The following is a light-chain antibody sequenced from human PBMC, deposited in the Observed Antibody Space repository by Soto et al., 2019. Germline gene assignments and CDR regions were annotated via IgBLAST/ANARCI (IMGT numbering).Light chain of an antibody. CDR3: SSYRSSSTLYV. CDR2: EVS. V-gene: IGLV2-14*01. Sequence: QSVLPQPPSVSGPPVQSTTSSCTGTSSAVGGDNYVSWYKHLPGKAPRPMIYEVSNRPSGVSNRFSGSKSGNLASLTISALQAEDEADYYCSSYRSSSTLYVFGTGTTVTVL. J-gene: IGLJ1*01. CDR1: SSAVGGDNY.